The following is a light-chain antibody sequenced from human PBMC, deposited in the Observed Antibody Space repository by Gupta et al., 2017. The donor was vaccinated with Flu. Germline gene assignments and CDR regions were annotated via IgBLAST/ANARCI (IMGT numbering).Light chain of an antibody. Sequence: SYELTQPPSVSVSPGQTARITCSGDALPKQYAYWYQQKPGQVPVLVIYKDNERPSGIPERFSSSSSGTIATLTISGAQAEDEADYYCQAPDRNGTYYVFGIGTKVTVL. CDR3: QAPDRNGTYYV. V-gene: IGLV3-25*02. CDR2: KDN. J-gene: IGLJ1*01. CDR1: ALPKQY.